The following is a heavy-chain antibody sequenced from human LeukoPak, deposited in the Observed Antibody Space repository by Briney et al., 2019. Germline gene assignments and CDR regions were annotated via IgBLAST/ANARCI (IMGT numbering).Heavy chain of an antibody. Sequence: SETLSLTCTVSGGSISSYYWSWIRQPPGKGLEWIGYIYYSGSTNYNPSLKSRVTISVDTSKNQFSLKLSSVTAADAAVYYCARVPIDYDILTGSYYMDVWGKGTTVTVSS. V-gene: IGHV4-59*01. CDR1: GGSISSYY. CDR2: IYYSGST. D-gene: IGHD3-9*01. J-gene: IGHJ6*03. CDR3: ARVPIDYDILTGSYYMDV.